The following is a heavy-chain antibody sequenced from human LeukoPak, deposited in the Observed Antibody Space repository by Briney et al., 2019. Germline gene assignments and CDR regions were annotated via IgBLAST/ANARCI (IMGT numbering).Heavy chain of an antibody. V-gene: IGHV1-46*01. CDR2: INPSGGST. J-gene: IGHJ6*03. D-gene: IGHD1/OR15-1a*01. CDR1: GYTFTSYY. CDR3: AIHSNSYYYYYMDV. Sequence: ASVKVSCKASGYTFTSYYMHWVRQAPGQGLEWMGIINPSGGSTSYAQKFQGRVTMTRDTSISTAYMELSRLRSDDTAVYYCAIHSNSYYYYYMDVWGKGTTVTVSS.